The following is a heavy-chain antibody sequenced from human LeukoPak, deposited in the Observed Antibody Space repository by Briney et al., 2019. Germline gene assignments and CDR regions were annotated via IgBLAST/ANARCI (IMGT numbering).Heavy chain of an antibody. D-gene: IGHD6-19*01. V-gene: IGHV3-30*02. Sequence: SVKGRFTISRDNSKNTLYLQMTSLRAEDTAVYYCAKDLSYSTDWPYFDYWGQGTLVTVSS. CDR3: AKDLSYSTDWPYFDY. J-gene: IGHJ4*02.